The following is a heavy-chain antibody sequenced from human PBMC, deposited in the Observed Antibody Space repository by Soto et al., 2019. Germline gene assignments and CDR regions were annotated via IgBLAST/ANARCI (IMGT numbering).Heavy chain of an antibody. J-gene: IGHJ6*03. D-gene: IGHD4-4*01. CDR1: GFTFDDYA. Sequence: EVQLVESGGGLVQPGRSLRLSCAASGFTFDDYAMHWVRQAPGKGLEWVSGISWNSGSIGYADSVKGRFTISRDNAKNSLYLQMNSLRAEDTALYYCAKDRPVRNSNYAPNYYYYYMDVWGKGTTVTVSS. CDR3: AKDRPVRNSNYAPNYYYYYMDV. CDR2: ISWNSGSI. V-gene: IGHV3-9*01.